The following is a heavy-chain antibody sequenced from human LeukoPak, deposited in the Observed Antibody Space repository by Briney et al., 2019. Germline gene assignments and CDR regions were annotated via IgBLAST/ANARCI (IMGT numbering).Heavy chain of an antibody. D-gene: IGHD6-13*01. CDR2: ISSSSSYI. Sequence: GGSLRLSCAASGFTFSSYGMHWVRQAPGKGLEWVSSISSSSSYIYYADSVKGRFTISRDNAKNSLYLQMNSLRAEDTAVYYCARERRDKQQLPPLPKNYFDYWGQGTLVTVSS. V-gene: IGHV3-21*01. J-gene: IGHJ4*02. CDR1: GFTFSSYG. CDR3: ARERRDKQQLPPLPKNYFDY.